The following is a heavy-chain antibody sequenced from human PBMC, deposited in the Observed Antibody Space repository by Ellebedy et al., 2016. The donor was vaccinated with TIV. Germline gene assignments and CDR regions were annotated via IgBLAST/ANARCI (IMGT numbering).Heavy chain of an antibody. V-gene: IGHV3-21*01. D-gene: IGHD3-3*01. CDR3: ARDQNDFWSGYPIYNSYGIDL. CDR1: GFTVSTYS. Sequence: GESLKISCAASGFTVSTYSMNWVRQAPGKGLELISSISINGSYIYYPDSVKGRFTISRDNDKNSLYLQMNSLRAEDTAMYYCARDQNDFWSGYPIYNSYGIDLWGQGTTVTVSS. CDR2: ISINGSYI. J-gene: IGHJ6*02.